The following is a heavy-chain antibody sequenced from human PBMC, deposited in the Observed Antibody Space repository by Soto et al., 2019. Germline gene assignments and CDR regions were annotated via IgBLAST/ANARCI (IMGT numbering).Heavy chain of an antibody. CDR1: GFTFSSYE. Sequence: GGSLRLSCAASGFTFSSYEMNWGRQAPGKGLEWVSYISSSGTTIYYADSVKGRFTISRDNAKNSLYLQMNSLRAEDTALYYCARSPFLECNWAQGTLVTVSS. D-gene: IGHD3-3*02. CDR2: ISSSGTTI. J-gene: IGHJ4*02. CDR3: ARSPFLECN. V-gene: IGHV3-48*03.